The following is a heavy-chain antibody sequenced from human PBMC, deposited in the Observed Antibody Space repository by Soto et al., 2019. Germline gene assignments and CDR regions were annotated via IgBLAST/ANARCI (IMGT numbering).Heavy chain of an antibody. Sequence: SETLPLTCAVSGGSISSSNWWSWVRQPPGKGLEWIGEIYHSGSTNYNPSLKSRVTISVDKSKNQFSLKLSSVTAADTAVYYCASKPTHTDAFDIWGQGTMVTVSS. J-gene: IGHJ3*02. CDR3: ASKPTHTDAFDI. CDR2: IYHSGST. CDR1: GGSISSSNW. V-gene: IGHV4-4*02. D-gene: IGHD2-2*02.